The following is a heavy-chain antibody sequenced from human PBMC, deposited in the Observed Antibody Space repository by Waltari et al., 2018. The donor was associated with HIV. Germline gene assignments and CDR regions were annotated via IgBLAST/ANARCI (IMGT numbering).Heavy chain of an antibody. CDR3: ARLFQETDAFDI. V-gene: IGHV4-39*01. CDR2: IDYSGST. Sequence: QLQLQESGPGLVKPSETLSLTCTVSGGSIRSSSYYWGWIRQPPGKGLEWIGSIDYSGSTYYNPSLKSRVTISVDTSKNQFSLKLSSVTAADTAVYYCARLFQETDAFDIWGQGTMVTVSS. CDR1: GGSIRSSSYY. J-gene: IGHJ3*02.